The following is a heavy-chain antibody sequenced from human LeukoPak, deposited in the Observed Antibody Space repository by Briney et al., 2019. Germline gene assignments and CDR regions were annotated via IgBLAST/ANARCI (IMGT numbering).Heavy chain of an antibody. CDR3: AREGGTTTHHHYYYYMDV. Sequence: PLQTLSLTRTVSGGSISSGSYYWSWIRQPAGKGLEWIGRIYTSGSTNYHPSLKSRVTISVDTSKNQFSLKLSSVTAADTAVYYCAREGGTTTHHHYYYYMDVWGKGTTVTVSS. V-gene: IGHV4-61*02. J-gene: IGHJ6*03. CDR2: IYTSGST. D-gene: IGHD1-26*01. CDR1: GGSISSGSYY.